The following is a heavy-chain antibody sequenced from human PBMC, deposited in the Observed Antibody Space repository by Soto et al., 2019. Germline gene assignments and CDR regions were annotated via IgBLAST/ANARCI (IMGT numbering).Heavy chain of an antibody. CDR1: GFTFDDYW. CDR2: INKDGSER. J-gene: IGHJ5*02. Sequence: EVQLVESGGVLVQPGGSLRLSCVAPGFTFDDYWMNWVRQAPGKGLEWVAIINKDGSERYYVDSVKGRFTISRDNSKNSLFLQMNSLRAEDTALYYFARDGHNTNDVDHWGQGTLVTVSS. V-gene: IGHV3-7*01. D-gene: IGHD1-20*01. CDR3: ARDGHNTNDVDH.